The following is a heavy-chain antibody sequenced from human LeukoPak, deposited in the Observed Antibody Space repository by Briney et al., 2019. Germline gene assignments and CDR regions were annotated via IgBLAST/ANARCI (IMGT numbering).Heavy chain of an antibody. CDR2: INPSGGST. Sequence: GASVKVSCKASGYTFTSYYMHWVRQAPGQGLEWMGIINPSGGSTSYAQKFQGRVTMTRDMSTSTVYMELSSLRSEDTAVYYCARNLEYSSSWPLYYYYYYMDVWGKETTVTVSS. CDR3: ARNLEYSSSWPLYYYYYYMDV. J-gene: IGHJ6*03. CDR1: GYTFTSYY. V-gene: IGHV1-46*01. D-gene: IGHD6-6*01.